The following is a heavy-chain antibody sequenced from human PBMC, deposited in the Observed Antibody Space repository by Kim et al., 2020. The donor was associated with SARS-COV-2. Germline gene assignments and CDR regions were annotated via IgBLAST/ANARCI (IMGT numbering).Heavy chain of an antibody. CDR3: ARIRDYGSVGPRSFVF. CDR1: GFTFSGSW. J-gene: IGHJ4*02. D-gene: IGHD3-10*01. V-gene: IGHV3-7*01. Sequence: GGSLRLSCAASGFTFSGSWMSWVRQAPGKGLEWVATIKQDGSEKYYVDSVKARFTISRDNAKNSLYLQMNSLRAEDTAVYYCARIRDYGSVGPRSFVFWGQGTLGTVSS. CDR2: IKQDGSEK.